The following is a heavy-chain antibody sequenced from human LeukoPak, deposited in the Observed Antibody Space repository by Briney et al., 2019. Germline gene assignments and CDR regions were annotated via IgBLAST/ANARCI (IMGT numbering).Heavy chain of an antibody. D-gene: IGHD3-9*01. CDR2: INHSGST. J-gene: IGHJ4*02. CDR1: GGSSSGYY. Sequence: PSETLSLTCAVYGGSSSGYYWSWIRQPPGKGLEWIGEINHSGSTNYNPSLKSRVTISVDTSKNQFSLKLSSVTAADTAVYYCARGRKLTGYYNVPYYFDYWGQGTLVTVSS. CDR3: ARGRKLTGYYNVPYYFDY. V-gene: IGHV4-34*01.